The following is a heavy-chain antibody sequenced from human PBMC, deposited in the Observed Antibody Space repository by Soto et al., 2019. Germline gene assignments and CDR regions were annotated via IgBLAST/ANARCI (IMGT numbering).Heavy chain of an antibody. CDR1: GGSISSYY. CDR3: ARDSLIAVSTYRVYYFDH. CDR2: IYYSGST. J-gene: IGHJ4*02. D-gene: IGHD3-3*02. V-gene: IGHV4-59*01. Sequence: SETLSLTCTVSGGSISSYYWSWIRQPPGKGLEWIGYIYYSGSTNYNPSLKSRVTISVDTAKNQFSLKLSSVTAADTAVDYCARDSLIAVSTYRVYYFDHWGPGTLVPVSS.